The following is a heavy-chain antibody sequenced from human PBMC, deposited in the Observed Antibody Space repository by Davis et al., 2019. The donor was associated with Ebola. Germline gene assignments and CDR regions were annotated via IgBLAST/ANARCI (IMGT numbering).Heavy chain of an antibody. Sequence: SVKVSCKASGYTFTGYYMHWVRQAPGQGLEWMGGLIPIFRSPKYAQKFQGRVTITADESTRTAYMELSSLRSDDTAVYYCARGRTGYYYDSSDSPTWFDPWGQGTLVTVSS. J-gene: IGHJ5*02. D-gene: IGHD3-22*01. CDR3: ARGRTGYYYDSSDSPTWFDP. CDR2: LIPIFRSP. V-gene: IGHV1-69*13. CDR1: GYTFTGYY.